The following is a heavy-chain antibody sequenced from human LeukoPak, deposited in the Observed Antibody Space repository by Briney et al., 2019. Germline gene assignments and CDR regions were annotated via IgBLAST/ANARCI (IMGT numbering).Heavy chain of an antibody. J-gene: IGHJ4*02. Sequence: PSETLSLTCAVSGYSISSGYYWGWIRQPPGKGLEWIGSIYHSGSTYYNPSLKSRVTISVDTSKNQFSLKLSSVTAADTAVYYCARGTVDTAMVTFDYWGQGTLVTVSS. D-gene: IGHD5-18*01. V-gene: IGHV4-38-2*01. CDR3: ARGTVDTAMVTFDY. CDR2: IYHSGST. CDR1: GYSISSGYY.